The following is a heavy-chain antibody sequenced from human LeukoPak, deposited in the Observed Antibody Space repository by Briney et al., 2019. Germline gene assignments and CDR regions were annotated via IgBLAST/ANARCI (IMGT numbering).Heavy chain of an antibody. V-gene: IGHV3-53*01. CDR3: ASPGYCSGGSCRLKDYYYYGMDV. CDR2: IYSGGST. D-gene: IGHD2-15*01. Sequence: ETLSLTCAVYGGSFSGYYWSWVRQAPGKGLEWVSVIYSGGSTYYADSVKGRFTISRDNSKNTLYLQMNSLRAEDTAVYYCASPGYCSGGSCRLKDYYYYGMDVWGQGTTVTVSS. J-gene: IGHJ6*02. CDR1: GGSFSGYY.